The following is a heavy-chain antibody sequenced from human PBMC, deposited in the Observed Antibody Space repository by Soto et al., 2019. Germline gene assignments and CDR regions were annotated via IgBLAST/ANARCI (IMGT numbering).Heavy chain of an antibody. D-gene: IGHD6-13*01. CDR3: ARGSLATAGNWFVP. CDR1: GGSLSSYY. Sequence: SETLSLTCTVSGGSLSSYYWSWIRQPPGKGLEWIGYIYYSGTTNYNPSLKSRVTISLDTSKNQFSLKLSSVTAADTAVYYCARGSLATAGNWFVPWGQGTLVTVSS. J-gene: IGHJ5*02. CDR2: IYYSGTT. V-gene: IGHV4-59*01.